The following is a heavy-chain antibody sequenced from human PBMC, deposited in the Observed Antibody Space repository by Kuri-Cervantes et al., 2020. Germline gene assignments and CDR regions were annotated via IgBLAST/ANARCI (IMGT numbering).Heavy chain of an antibody. CDR2: ISAYNGNT. CDR1: GYTFTSYG. V-gene: IGHV1-18*01. J-gene: IGHJ6*02. CDR3: ARFVSSGYYRHYYGMDV. D-gene: IGHD3-22*01. Sequence: ASVKVSCKASGYTFTSYGISWVRQAPGQGLEWMGWISAYNGNTNYAQKLQGRVTVTTDTSTSTAYMELRSLRSDDTAVYYCARFVSSGYYRHYYGMDVWGQGTTVTVSS.